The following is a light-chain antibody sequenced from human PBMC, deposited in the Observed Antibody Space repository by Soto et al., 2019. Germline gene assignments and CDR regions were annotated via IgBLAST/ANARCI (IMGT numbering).Light chain of an antibody. V-gene: IGLV2-8*01. CDR3: SSYAGGYSHV. Sequence: QSVLTQPPSASGAPGQTVTIPCTGTSGDFGAYNYVSWYQQHPGKAPKLMICEVSKRPSGVPDRFSGSKSGNTASLTVSGLQAEDEADYYCSSYAGGYSHVFGTGTKVTVL. J-gene: IGLJ1*01. CDR2: EVS. CDR1: SGDFGAYNY.